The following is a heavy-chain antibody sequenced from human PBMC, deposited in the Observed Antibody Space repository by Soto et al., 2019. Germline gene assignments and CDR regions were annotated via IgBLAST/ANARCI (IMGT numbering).Heavy chain of an antibody. CDR1: GGSITSGDYY. D-gene: IGHD3-9*01. Sequence: SETLSLTCSVSGGSITSGDYYWSWIRQPPGKGLEWIGYIYYSGSTFYNPSLKSRISMSVDTSKNQFSLKVSSVTAADTAVYYCDRGGDPYDIWCQGTTVTVS. J-gene: IGHJ6*02. V-gene: IGHV4-30-4*01. CDR2: IYYSGST. CDR3: DRGGDPYDI.